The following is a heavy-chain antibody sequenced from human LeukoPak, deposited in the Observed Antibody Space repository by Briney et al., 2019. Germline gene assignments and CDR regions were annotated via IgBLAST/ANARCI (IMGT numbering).Heavy chain of an antibody. CDR2: ISHSGST. CDR1: GGSFSGYY. J-gene: IGHJ3*02. CDR3: ARLGDAFDI. Sequence: SETLSLTCAVYGGSFSGYYWSWIAQPPGKGLEWIGEISHSGSTKYNPSLKSRVTISVDTSKNQFSLKLRSVTAADAAVYYCARLGDAFDIWGQGTMVTVSS. V-gene: IGHV4-34*01.